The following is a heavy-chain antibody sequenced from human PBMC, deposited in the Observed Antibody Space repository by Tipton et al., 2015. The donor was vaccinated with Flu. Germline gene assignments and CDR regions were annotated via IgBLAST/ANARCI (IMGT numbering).Heavy chain of an antibody. V-gene: IGHV4-39*07. D-gene: IGHD5-18*01. Sequence: TLSLTCTVSGDSISTTIYYWGWVRQPPGKGLEWIGSIYHSGSTYYNPSLKSRVTISVDTAKNQFSLELSSVTAADSAVYCCARVETVQLYSFDYWGQGTVVTVSS. J-gene: IGHJ4*02. CDR1: GDSISTTIYY. CDR3: ARVETVQLYSFDY. CDR2: IYHSGST.